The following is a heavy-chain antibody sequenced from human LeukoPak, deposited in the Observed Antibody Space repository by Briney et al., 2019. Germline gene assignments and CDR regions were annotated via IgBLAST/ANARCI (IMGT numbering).Heavy chain of an antibody. V-gene: IGHV4-59*11. J-gene: IGHJ4*02. CDR2: IYYSGST. Sequence: SETLSLTCTVSGGSISSHYWSWIRQPPGKGLEWIGYIYYSGSTNYNPSLKSRVTISVDTSKNQFSLKLSSVTAADTAVYYCARGTGLTTLDYWGQGTLVTVSS. CDR1: GGSISSHY. CDR3: ARGTGLTTLDY. D-gene: IGHD4-11*01.